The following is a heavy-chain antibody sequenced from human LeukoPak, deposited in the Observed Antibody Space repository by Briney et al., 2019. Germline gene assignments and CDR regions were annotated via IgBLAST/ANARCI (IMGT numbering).Heavy chain of an antibody. CDR2: IYYSGST. D-gene: IGHD2-2*01. J-gene: IGHJ4*02. Sequence: PSETLSLTCILSGASISSNNYYWGWIRQPPGKGLEWIGSIYYSGSTYYNPSLKSRVTISVDTSKNQFSLKLSSVTATDTAVYYCARRRRQLLDFDYWGQGTLVTVSS. V-gene: IGHV4-39*01. CDR3: ARRRRQLLDFDY. CDR1: GASISSNNYY.